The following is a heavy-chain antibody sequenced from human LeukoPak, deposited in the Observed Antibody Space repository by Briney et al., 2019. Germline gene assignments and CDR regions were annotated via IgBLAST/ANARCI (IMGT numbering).Heavy chain of an antibody. CDR1: GFTFSSYW. D-gene: IGHD4-23*01. V-gene: IGHV3-74*01. J-gene: IGHJ3*02. CDR2: INSDGSST. CDR3: SSGNSHAFDI. Sequence: GGSLRLSCAASGFTFSSYWMNWVRHAPGKGLVWVSRINSDGSSTSYADSVKGRFTISRDNAKNTLYLQMNNLRAEDTAVYYCSSGNSHAFDIWGQGTMVTVSS.